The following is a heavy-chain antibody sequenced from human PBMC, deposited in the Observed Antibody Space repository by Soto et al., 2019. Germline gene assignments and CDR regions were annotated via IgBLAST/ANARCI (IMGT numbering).Heavy chain of an antibody. D-gene: IGHD6-19*01. CDR3: ARGLFSSGWYSYFDP. CDR2: ISQSGFT. Sequence: SETLSLTWAVSCESLRGYYWSCIRQSPGKGLEWIGEISQSGFTNYNPSLESRVNMSVDTSKSQFSLHLTSVTAADTAVYYCARGLFSSGWYSYFDPWGQGTPVTVSS. J-gene: IGHJ5*02. V-gene: IGHV4-34*01. CDR1: CESLRGYY.